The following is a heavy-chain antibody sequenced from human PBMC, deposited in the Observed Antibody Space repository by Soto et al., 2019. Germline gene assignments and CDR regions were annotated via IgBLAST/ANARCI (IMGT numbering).Heavy chain of an antibody. V-gene: IGHV3-48*01. D-gene: IGHD2-15*01. CDR1: GFTFSSYS. CDR2: ISSSSTTK. J-gene: IGHJ5*02. Sequence: EVQLVESGGGLVQPGGSLRLSCAASGFTFSSYSMHWVRQAPGKGLEWVSYISSSSTTKYYADSVKGRFTISRDNAKNSLYLLMNSLRAEDTAVYYCARDGCSGSNCLNCFDPWGQGALVPVSS. CDR3: ARDGCSGSNCLNCFDP.